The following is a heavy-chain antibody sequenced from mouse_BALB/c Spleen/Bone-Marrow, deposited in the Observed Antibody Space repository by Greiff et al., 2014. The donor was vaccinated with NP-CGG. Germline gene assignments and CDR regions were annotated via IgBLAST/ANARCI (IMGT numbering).Heavy chain of an antibody. D-gene: IGHD1-1*01. CDR3: AREYFGSSYGWFFDV. CDR2: ISNDGTN. V-gene: IGHV3-6*02. J-gene: IGHJ1*01. CDR1: GYSITSAYY. Sequence: EVQVVESGPGLVKPSQSLSLTCSVTGYSITSAYYWNWIRQFPGNNLEWMGYISNDGTNNYNPSLKNRISITRDTSKNQFFLKLNSVTTEDTAIYYCAREYFGSSYGWFFDVWGAGTSVTVSS.